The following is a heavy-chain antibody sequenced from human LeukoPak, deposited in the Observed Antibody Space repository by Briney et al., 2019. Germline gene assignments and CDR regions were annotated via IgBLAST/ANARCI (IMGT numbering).Heavy chain of an antibody. D-gene: IGHD6-13*01. Sequence: GGSLRLSCAATGLTFSSNYMSWVRQAPGKGLEWVSIIYSGGSIYYVESVKGRFTISRDNSRNTVYLQMNSLRAEDTAVYYCASSVGSSTFENWGQGTLVTVSS. V-gene: IGHV3-53*01. CDR1: GLTFSSNY. CDR2: IYSGGSI. J-gene: IGHJ4*02. CDR3: ASSVGSSTFEN.